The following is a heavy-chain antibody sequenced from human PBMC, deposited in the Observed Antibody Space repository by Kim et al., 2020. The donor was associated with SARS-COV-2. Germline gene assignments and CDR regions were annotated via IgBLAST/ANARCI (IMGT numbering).Heavy chain of an antibody. CDR1: GFSFDNLGVG. D-gene: IGHD3-10*01. CDR3: AGFGELSYNNYGLHV. V-gene: IGHV2-5*02. CDR2: IYWDEDK. Sequence: SGPTLVNPTQTLTLTCTFSGFSFDNLGVGVGWIRQCPGKALEWLALIYWDEDKRYSPSLKNRLTISQDTSKHRVVLAMANMDPLDTGTYYCAGFGELSYNNYGLHVWGQGTTVTVS. J-gene: IGHJ6*02.